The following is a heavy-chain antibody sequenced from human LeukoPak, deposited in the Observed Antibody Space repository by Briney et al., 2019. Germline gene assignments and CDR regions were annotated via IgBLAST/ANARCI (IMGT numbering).Heavy chain of an antibody. CDR2: VRRNYET. V-gene: IGHV3-73*01. CDR3: ARQTNSCHDY. D-gene: IGHD4-11*01. Sequence: PGGSLRLSCAASGFTLSGSHMHWVRQAPGKGLEWVGHVRRNYETAYGAAVKGRFTISTGDSENTAYLHINNLKTEDTAIYFCARQTNSCHDYWGQGTLVTVSS. CDR1: GFTLSGSH. J-gene: IGHJ4*02.